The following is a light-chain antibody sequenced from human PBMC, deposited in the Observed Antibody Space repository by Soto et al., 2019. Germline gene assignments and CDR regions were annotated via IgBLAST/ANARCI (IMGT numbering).Light chain of an antibody. CDR2: GTR. CDR1: SGPVSTNNY. CDR3: VLFMGRGLWV. Sequence: QTVVIQEPSVSVSPGRTVTLTCELNSGPVSTNNYASWYQQTPGQNPRTLIYGTRIRSSGVPDRFSGSILGNKAALTITRAQADDECDYYCVLFMGRGLWVFGGGTKVTVL. J-gene: IGLJ3*02. V-gene: IGLV8-61*01.